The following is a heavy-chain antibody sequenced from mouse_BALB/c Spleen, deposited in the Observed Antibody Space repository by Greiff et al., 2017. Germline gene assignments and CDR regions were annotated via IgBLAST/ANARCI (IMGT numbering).Heavy chain of an antibody. CDR3: TRRAITTAPYFDY. CDR1: GYTFTSYW. CDR2: IYPGSGST. J-gene: IGHJ2*01. V-gene: IGHV1S22*01. D-gene: IGHD1-2*01. Sequence: LQQPGSELVRPGASVKLSCKASGYTFTSYWMHWVKQRPGQGLEWIGNIYPGSGSTNYDEKFKSKATLTVDTSSSTAYMQLSSLTSEDSAVYYCTRRAITTAPYFDYWGQGTTLTVSA.